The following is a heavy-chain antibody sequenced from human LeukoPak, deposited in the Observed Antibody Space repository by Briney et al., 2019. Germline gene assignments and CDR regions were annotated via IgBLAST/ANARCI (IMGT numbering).Heavy chain of an antibody. CDR1: GASLSDYY. CDR2: IDHRGSA. V-gene: IGHV4-34*01. D-gene: IGHD3-10*01. Sequence: PSETLSLTCAVHGASLSDYYWTWIRQSPEKGLECIGAIDHRGSANYNPSLESRVTLSLDTSKNQFSLNLASVTAADTAVYYCTSLFSASGTFDSWGQGTLVAVSS. J-gene: IGHJ4*02. CDR3: TSLFSASGTFDS.